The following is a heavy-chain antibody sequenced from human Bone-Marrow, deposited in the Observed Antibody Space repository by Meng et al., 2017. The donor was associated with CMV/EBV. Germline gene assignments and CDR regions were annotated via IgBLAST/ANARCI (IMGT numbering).Heavy chain of an antibody. CDR1: GYTFTSYY. J-gene: IGHJ6*02. Sequence: ASVKVSCKASGYTFTSYYMHWVRQAPGQGFEWMGIINPSGGSTSYAQKFQGRVTMTRDTSTSTAYMELRSLRSDDTAVYYCARRAAAPPYYGMDVWGQGTTVTVSS. CDR2: INPSGGST. CDR3: ARRAAAPPYYGMDV. V-gene: IGHV1-46*01. D-gene: IGHD6-13*01.